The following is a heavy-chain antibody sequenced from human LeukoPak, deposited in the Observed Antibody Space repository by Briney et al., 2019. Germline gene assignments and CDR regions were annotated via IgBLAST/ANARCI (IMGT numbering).Heavy chain of an antibody. Sequence: GGSLRLSCAASGFTFSSCAMSWVRQAPGKGLEWVSAISGSGGSTYYADSVKGRFTISRDNSKNTLYLQMNSLRAEDTAVYYCARDSGYSYGYGTFDYWGQGTLVTVSS. CDR3: ARDSGYSYGYGTFDY. V-gene: IGHV3-23*01. D-gene: IGHD5-18*01. CDR1: GFTFSSCA. CDR2: ISGSGGST. J-gene: IGHJ4*02.